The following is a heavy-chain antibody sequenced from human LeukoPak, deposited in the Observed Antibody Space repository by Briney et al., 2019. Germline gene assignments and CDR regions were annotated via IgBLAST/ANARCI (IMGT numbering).Heavy chain of an antibody. D-gene: IGHD6-6*01. CDR1: GFTFSSYA. CDR3: ARGKWLTQYSSSSEFDY. Sequence: GGSLRLSCAASGFTFSSYAMHWVRQAPGKGLEYVSAISSNGGSTYYANSVKGRFTISRDNSKNTLYLQMGSLRAEDMAVYYCARGKWLTQYSSSSEFDYWGQGTLVTVSS. V-gene: IGHV3-64*01. CDR2: ISSNGGST. J-gene: IGHJ4*02.